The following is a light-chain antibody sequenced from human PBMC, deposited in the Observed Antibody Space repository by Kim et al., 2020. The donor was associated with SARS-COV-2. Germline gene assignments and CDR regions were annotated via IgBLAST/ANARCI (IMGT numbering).Light chain of an antibody. Sequence: GQRATISSSGSRSNLGSNTVNWYQQLPGTAPKLLIYRNNQRPSGVPDRFSGSKSGTPASLAISGLQSEDEADYYCAAWDDSLNGVVFGGGTQLTVL. V-gene: IGLV1-44*01. CDR2: RNN. CDR1: RSNLGSNT. CDR3: AAWDDSLNGVV. J-gene: IGLJ2*01.